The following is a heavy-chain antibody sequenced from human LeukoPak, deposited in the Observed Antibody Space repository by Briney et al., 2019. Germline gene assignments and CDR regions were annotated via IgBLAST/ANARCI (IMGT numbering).Heavy chain of an antibody. V-gene: IGHV3-30*02. J-gene: IGHJ6*02. CDR1: GFTFSNDG. CDR3: AKRYCKSATCRSDMDA. CDR2: IQSDGSNT. Sequence: PGGSLRLSCAASGFTFSNDGMHWVRQAPGRGLEWVALIQSDGSNTYSADSVKGRFTISRDNPRNTLHLQMNRLRPEDTAVYYCAKRYCKSATCRSDMDAWGQGTTVTVSS. D-gene: IGHD2-15*01.